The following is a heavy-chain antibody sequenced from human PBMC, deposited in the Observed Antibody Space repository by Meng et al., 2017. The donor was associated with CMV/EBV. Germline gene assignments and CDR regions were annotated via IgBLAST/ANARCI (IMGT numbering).Heavy chain of an antibody. CDR2: INHSGST. CDR1: GGSFSGYY. J-gene: IGHJ4*02. D-gene: IGHD7-27*01. V-gene: IGHV4-34*01. Sequence: SETLSLTCAVYGGSFSGYYWNWIRQPPGKGLEWIGEINHSGSTNYNPSLKSRVTISVDTSKNQSSLKLSSVTAADTAVYYCARRRSPNWGSYFDYWGQGTLVTVSS. CDR3: ARRRSPNWGSYFDY.